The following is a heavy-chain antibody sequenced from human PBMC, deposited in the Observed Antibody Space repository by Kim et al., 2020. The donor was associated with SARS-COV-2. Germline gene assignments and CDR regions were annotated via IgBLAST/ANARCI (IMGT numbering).Heavy chain of an antibody. Sequence: SETLSLTCTVSSDSISSSSYYWGWIRQPPGKGLEWIGSIYYSGTTYYNPSLKSRVTISVDTSKNQFSLKLNYVTAADTAVYYCARHGKYDEIQAAYNHHFDCWGQEPVLPLYS. CDR3: ARHGKYDEIQAAYNHHFDC. CDR1: SDSISSSSYY. CDR2: IYYSGTT. J-gene: IGHJ4*02. V-gene: IGHV4-39*01. D-gene: IGHD1-1*01.